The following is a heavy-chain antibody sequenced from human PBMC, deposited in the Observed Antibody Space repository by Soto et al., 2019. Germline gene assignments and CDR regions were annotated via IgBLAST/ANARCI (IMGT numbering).Heavy chain of an antibody. J-gene: IGHJ4*02. CDR2: ISYDGSNK. CDR1: GFTFSSYG. D-gene: IGHD3-3*01. Sequence: PGGPLRLSCAASGFTFSSYGMHWVRKAPGKGLEWVAVISYDGSNKYYADSVKGRFTISRDNSKSTLYLQMNSLRAEDTAVYYCAKDLGYYDFWSGTDYWGQGTLVTVSS. V-gene: IGHV3-30*18. CDR3: AKDLGYYDFWSGTDY.